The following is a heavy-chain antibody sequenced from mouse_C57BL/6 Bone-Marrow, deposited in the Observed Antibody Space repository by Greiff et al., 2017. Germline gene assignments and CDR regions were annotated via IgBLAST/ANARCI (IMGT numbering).Heavy chain of an antibody. D-gene: IGHD2-12*01. CDR1: GFTFSDAW. CDR2: IRNKANNHAT. Sequence: EVKLVESGGGLVQPGGSMKLSCAASGFTFSDAWMDWVRQSPEKGLEWVAEIRNKANNHATYYAESVKGRFTISRDDSKSSVYLQMNSLRAEDTGIYYCTRNDLHYYAMDYWGQGTSVTVSS. CDR3: TRNDLHYYAMDY. J-gene: IGHJ4*01. V-gene: IGHV6-6*01.